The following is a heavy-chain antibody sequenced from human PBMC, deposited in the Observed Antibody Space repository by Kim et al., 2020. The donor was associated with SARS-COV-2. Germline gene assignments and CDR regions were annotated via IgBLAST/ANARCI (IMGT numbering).Heavy chain of an antibody. J-gene: IGHJ4*02. V-gene: IGHV1-3*01. CDR3: ASPGGSGWYYFDY. Sequence: SQQFQGRVTITRDTSASTAYMELSSLRSEDTAVYYCASPGGSGWYYFDYWGQGTLVTVSS. D-gene: IGHD6-19*01.